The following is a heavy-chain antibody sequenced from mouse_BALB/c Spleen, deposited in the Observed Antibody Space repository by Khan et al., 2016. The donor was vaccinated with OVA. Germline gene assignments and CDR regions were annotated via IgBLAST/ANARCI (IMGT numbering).Heavy chain of an antibody. Sequence: QVQLKESGPGLVAPSQSLSITCTVSGFSLTSYGVHRVRQPLGKGLEWWGVIWAGGSTNYNSALMSRLSFSKDNSKSQVFLKMNSLQTDDTAMSYCDRLEDIWGQGTTLTVSS. CDR1: GFSLTSYG. D-gene: IGHD1-3*01. CDR3: DRLEDI. J-gene: IGHJ2*01. V-gene: IGHV2-9*02. CDR2: IWAGGST.